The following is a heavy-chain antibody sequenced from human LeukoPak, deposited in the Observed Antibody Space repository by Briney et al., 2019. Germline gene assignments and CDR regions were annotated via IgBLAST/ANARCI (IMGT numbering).Heavy chain of an antibody. CDR2: ISGSGGST. D-gene: IGHD3-22*01. J-gene: IGHJ4*02. Sequence: GGSLRLSCAASGFTFSSYAMSWFRQAPGKGLEWVSAISGSGGSTYYADSVKGRFTISRDNSKNTLYLQMNSLRAEDTAVYYCAKDPYYYDSSGPIWGQGTLVTVSS. V-gene: IGHV3-23*01. CDR1: GFTFSSYA. CDR3: AKDPYYYDSSGPI.